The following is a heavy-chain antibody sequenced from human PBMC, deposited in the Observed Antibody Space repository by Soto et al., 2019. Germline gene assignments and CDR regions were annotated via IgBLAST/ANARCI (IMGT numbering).Heavy chain of an antibody. V-gene: IGHV1-3*01. J-gene: IGHJ4*02. CDR3: VAVDMGDY. Sequence: QVQLVQSGAEVKKPGASVKVSCKTSGYTFTSYAIHWVRQVPGQRLEWMGWVHGDNGNTKYLEKFHGRVTFTRDTSASTAYMELSNLRSEDTALYYCVAVDMGDYWGQGTLVTVSA. D-gene: IGHD5-12*01. CDR2: VHGDNGNT. CDR1: GYTFTSYA.